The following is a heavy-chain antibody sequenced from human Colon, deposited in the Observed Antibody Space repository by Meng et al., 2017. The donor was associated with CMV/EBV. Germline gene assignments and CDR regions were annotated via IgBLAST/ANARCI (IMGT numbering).Heavy chain of an antibody. Sequence: ASVKVSCKASGYSFTTYALSWVRQAPGQGLERMGWISTSSGSTIYAQKFQGRVTMTTDTSTSTAFMEMRSLTFDDTAIYYCARGAQTLDYWGQGSLVTVSS. V-gene: IGHV1-18*01. D-gene: IGHD4/OR15-4a*01. J-gene: IGHJ4*02. CDR1: GYSFTTYA. CDR3: ARGAQTLDY. CDR2: ISTSSGST.